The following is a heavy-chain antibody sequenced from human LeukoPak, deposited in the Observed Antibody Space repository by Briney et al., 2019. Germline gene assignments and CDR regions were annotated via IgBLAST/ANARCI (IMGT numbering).Heavy chain of an antibody. D-gene: IGHD3-22*01. J-gene: IGHJ4*02. V-gene: IGHV3-33*06. CDR1: GFTFSSYG. CDR3: AKENRARGYYDSSGYFDY. CDR2: IWYDGSNK. Sequence: GGSLRLSCAASGFTFSSYGMHWVRQAPGKGLEWVAVIWYDGSNKYYADSVKGRFTISRDNSKNTLYLQMNSLRAEDTAVYYCAKENRARGYYDSSGYFDYWGQGTLVTVST.